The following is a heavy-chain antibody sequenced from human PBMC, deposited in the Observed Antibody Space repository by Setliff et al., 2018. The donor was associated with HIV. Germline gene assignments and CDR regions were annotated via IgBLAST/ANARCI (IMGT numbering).Heavy chain of an antibody. CDR2: IYPVPNT. CDR1: GFTVSSTD. V-gene: IGHV3-53*01. Sequence: GGSLRLSCAASGFTVSSTDMSWVRQVPGKGLEWLSVIYPVPNTHYADSVKGRFTIFRDRRKNTLFLQMNNVRVNDTAIYYCARGDFDLWGRGTLVTVSS. D-gene: IGHD2-21*01. CDR3: ARGDFDL. J-gene: IGHJ2*01.